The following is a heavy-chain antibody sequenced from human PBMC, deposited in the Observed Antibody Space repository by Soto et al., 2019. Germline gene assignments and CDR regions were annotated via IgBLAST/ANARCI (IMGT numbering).Heavy chain of an antibody. CDR1: GFAFSDSA. D-gene: IGHD3-16*01. Sequence: EVQLVESGGGLVQPGGSLKLSCVASGFAFSDSAIHWVRQSSGKGLEWVGRIKDKGNNYAIAYAASVTGRLTVSRDDSKKTAYLQINSLKIEDTAIYFPTRHRSFWADHMIGAVSNDGFDFWGQGTMFTVSS. CDR2: IKDKGNNYAI. CDR3: TRHRSFWADHMIGAVSNDGFDF. V-gene: IGHV3-73*01. J-gene: IGHJ3*01.